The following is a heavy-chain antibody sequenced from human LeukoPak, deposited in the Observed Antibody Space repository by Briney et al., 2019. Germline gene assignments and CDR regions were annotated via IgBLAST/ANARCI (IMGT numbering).Heavy chain of an antibody. D-gene: IGHD2-2*01. V-gene: IGHV3-30*19. CDR2: IWYDGSNK. J-gene: IGHJ6*02. CDR1: GFTFSSYG. Sequence: GGSLRLSCAASGFTFSSYGMHWVRQAPGKGLEWVAVIWYDGSNKYYADSVKGRFTISRDNSKNTLYLQMNSLRAEDTAVYYCARGPNIVVVPAASHYYYGMDVWGQGTTVTVSS. CDR3: ARGPNIVVVPAASHYYYGMDV.